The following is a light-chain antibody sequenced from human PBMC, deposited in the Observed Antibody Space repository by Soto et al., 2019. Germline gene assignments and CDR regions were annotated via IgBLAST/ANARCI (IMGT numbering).Light chain of an antibody. CDR1: QSISTY. CDR3: QQTYSSLSIT. CDR2: AAS. J-gene: IGKJ5*01. V-gene: IGKV1-39*01. Sequence: DIQMTQSTSSLSASVGDRVTITCRAGQSISTYLNWYQQKPGKPPKLLIYAASSLQSGVPSRFSGGGSGTDFTLTISSLQPADFATYYCQQTYSSLSITFGQGTRLEIK.